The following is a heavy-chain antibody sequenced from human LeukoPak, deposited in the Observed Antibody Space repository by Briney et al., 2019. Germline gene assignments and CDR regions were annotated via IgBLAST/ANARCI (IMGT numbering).Heavy chain of an antibody. D-gene: IGHD6-6*01. Sequence: GGSLRLSCAASGFTFSSYAMSWVRQAPGKGLEGVSAISGSGGSTYYADSVKGRFTISRDNSKNTLYLQMNSLRAEDTAVYYCAKDVAARPFGLWGQGTLVTVSS. J-gene: IGHJ4*02. CDR2: ISGSGGST. CDR3: AKDVAARPFGL. V-gene: IGHV3-23*01. CDR1: GFTFSSYA.